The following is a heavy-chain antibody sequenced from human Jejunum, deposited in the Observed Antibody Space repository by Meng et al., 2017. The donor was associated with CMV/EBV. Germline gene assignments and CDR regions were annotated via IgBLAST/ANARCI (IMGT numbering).Heavy chain of an antibody. J-gene: IGHJ4*02. Sequence: TFSDYSRNWVRQAPGKGLGWVSSISNSGSYVYYADSVKGRFTISRDNSKNSLSLQMNSLRAEDTAVYYCARDIGDCVSTTCYYFDSWGQGALVTVSS. CDR3: ARDIGDCVSTTCYYFDS. V-gene: IGHV3-21*01. CDR2: ISNSGSYV. D-gene: IGHD2-2*03. CDR1: TFSDYS.